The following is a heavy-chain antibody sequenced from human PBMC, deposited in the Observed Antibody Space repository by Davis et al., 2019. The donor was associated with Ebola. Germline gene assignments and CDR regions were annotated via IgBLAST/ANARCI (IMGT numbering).Heavy chain of an antibody. CDR2: IYTGGRT. V-gene: IGHV3-66*01. D-gene: IGHD3-16*01. CDR1: GFRVSGPY. Sequence: PGGSLRLSCAASGFRVSGPYMSWVRQAPGKGLEWVSVIYTGGRTYYTDSVKGRFTISRDNSKNTIYLQMTSLRADDTAVYYCATDPYGGNPQSADYWGQGSLVTVSS. J-gene: IGHJ4*02. CDR3: ATDPYGGNPQSADY.